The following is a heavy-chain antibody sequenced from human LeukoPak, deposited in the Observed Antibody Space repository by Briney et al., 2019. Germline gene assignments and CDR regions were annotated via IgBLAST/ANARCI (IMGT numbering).Heavy chain of an antibody. CDR3: ARLDYGDYVGAFDI. CDR2: IYSGGST. D-gene: IGHD4-17*01. V-gene: IGHV3-53*01. Sequence: GGSLSLSCAASGFTVSSNYMSWVRQAPGKGLEWVSVIYSGGSTYYADSVKGRFTIPRDNSKNTLYLQMNSLRAEDTAVYYCARLDYGDYVGAFDIWGQGTMVTVSS. J-gene: IGHJ3*02. CDR1: GFTVSSNY.